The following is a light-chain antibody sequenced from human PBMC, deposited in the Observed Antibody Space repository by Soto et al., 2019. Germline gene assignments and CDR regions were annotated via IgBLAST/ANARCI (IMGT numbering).Light chain of an antibody. Sequence: EIVLTQSPGTLSLSLGERATLSCRASQSVSNNFLAWYQQKPGQAPRLLIYGASSRATGIPDRFSGSGSGIDFTLTISRLETEDFGVYYCQQYATSPPRTFGQGTKVDIK. CDR2: GAS. CDR3: QQYATSPPRT. CDR1: QSVSNNF. V-gene: IGKV3-20*01. J-gene: IGKJ1*01.